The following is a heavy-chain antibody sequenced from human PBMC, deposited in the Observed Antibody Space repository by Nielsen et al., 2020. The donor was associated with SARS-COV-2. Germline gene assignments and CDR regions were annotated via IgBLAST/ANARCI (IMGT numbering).Heavy chain of an antibody. J-gene: IGHJ4*02. Sequence: ASVKVSCKASGYTFTSYGISWVRQAPGQGLEWMGWISAYSGNTNYAQKLQGRVTMTTDTSTSTAYMELRSLRSDDTAVDYCARDRPPLYDFWSGYYMRESDLDYWGQGTLVTVSS. D-gene: IGHD3-3*01. V-gene: IGHV1-18*01. CDR2: ISAYSGNT. CDR3: ARDRPPLYDFWSGYYMRESDLDY. CDR1: GYTFTSYG.